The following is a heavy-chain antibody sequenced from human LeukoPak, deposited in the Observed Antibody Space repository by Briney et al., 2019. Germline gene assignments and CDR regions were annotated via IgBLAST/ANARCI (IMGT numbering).Heavy chain of an antibody. Sequence: ASVKVSCKASGYTFIGYYMHWVRQAPGRGLEWMGWINPNSGGTNYAQKFQGRVTMTRDTSISTAYMELSRLRSDDTAVYYCARDRGSGYVWNWFDPWGQGTLATVSS. CDR1: GYTFIGYY. V-gene: IGHV1-2*02. J-gene: IGHJ5*02. D-gene: IGHD5-12*01. CDR2: INPNSGGT. CDR3: ARDRGSGYVWNWFDP.